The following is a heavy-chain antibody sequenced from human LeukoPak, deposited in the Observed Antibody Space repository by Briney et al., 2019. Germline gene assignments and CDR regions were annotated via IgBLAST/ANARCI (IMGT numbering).Heavy chain of an antibody. CDR2: IYYSGST. V-gene: IGHV4-31*03. CDR1: GGSISSGGYY. Sequence: SQTLSLTCTVSGGSISSGGYYWSWIRQHPGKGLEWIGYIYYSGSTYYNPSLKSRVTMSVDTSKNQFSLKLSSVTAADTAVYYCARVEVRGVIIGYWGQGTLVTVSS. J-gene: IGHJ4*02. D-gene: IGHD3-10*01. CDR3: ARVEVRGVIIGY.